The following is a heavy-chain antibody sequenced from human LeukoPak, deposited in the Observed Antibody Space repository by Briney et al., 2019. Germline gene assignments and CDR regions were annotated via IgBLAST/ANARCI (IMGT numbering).Heavy chain of an antibody. D-gene: IGHD3-3*01. V-gene: IGHV4-30-4*08. CDR1: GGSISSGDYY. CDR3: ARVRVLRFLEWPGGFDY. J-gene: IGHJ4*02. Sequence: SETLSLTCTVSGGSISSGDYYWSWIRQPPGKGLEWIGYIYYSGSTYYNPSLKSRVTISVDTSKNQFSLKLSSVTAADTAVYYCARVRVLRFLEWPGGFDYWGQGTLVTVSS. CDR2: IYYSGST.